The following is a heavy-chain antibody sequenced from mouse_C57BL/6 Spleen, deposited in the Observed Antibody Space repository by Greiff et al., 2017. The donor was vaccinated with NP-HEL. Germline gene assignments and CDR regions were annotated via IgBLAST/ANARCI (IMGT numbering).Heavy chain of an antibody. V-gene: IGHV1-26*01. CDR3: ARTSYYSNYEFAY. CDR2: INPNNGGT. D-gene: IGHD2-5*01. J-gene: IGHJ3*01. CDR1: GYTFTDYY. Sequence: EVQLQQSGPELVKPGASVKISCKASGYTFTDYYMNWVKQSHGKSLEWIGDINPNNGGTSYNQKFKGKATLTVDKSSSTAYMELRSLTSEDSAVYYCARTSYYSNYEFAYWGQGTLVTVSA.